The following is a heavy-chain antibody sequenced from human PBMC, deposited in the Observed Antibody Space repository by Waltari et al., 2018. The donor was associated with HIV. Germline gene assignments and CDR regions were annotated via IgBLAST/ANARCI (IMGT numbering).Heavy chain of an antibody. CDR3: ARHERRWPSPFDD. CDR2: ISYSGRT. V-gene: IGHV4-59*08. CDR1: GGSFSSSY. D-gene: IGHD4-17*01. Sequence: QVQLQESGPGLVKPSETLSLTCAVSGGSFSSSYWSWIRQLPGKGLEWIGYISYSGRTNYNPSLMSRVTISVDTAKNQCSLKLTSVTAADTAVYYCARHERRWPSPFDDWGQGTLVTVSS. J-gene: IGHJ4*02.